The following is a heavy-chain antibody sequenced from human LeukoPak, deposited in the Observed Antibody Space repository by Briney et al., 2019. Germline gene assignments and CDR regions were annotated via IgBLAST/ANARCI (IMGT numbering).Heavy chain of an antibody. CDR2: IYPGDSDT. Sequence: GESLKISCKGSGYSFTSYWIGWVRPMPGKGLEWMGIIYPGDSDTRYSPSFQGQVTISADKSISTAYLQWSSLKASDTAMYYCARLNYDILTTASGMDVWGQGTTVTVSS. D-gene: IGHD3-9*01. V-gene: IGHV5-51*01. CDR1: GYSFTSYW. CDR3: ARLNYDILTTASGMDV. J-gene: IGHJ6*02.